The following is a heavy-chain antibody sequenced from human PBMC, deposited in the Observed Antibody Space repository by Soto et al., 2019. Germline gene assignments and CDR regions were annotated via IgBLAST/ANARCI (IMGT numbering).Heavy chain of an antibody. D-gene: IGHD3-9*01. CDR2: IYYSGST. J-gene: IGHJ4*02. CDR3: ARDFDWSFDY. V-gene: IGHV4-59*01. CDR1: GGSISSYY. Sequence: QLQLQESGPGLVKPSETLSLTCTVSGGSISSYYWSWIRQPPGKGLEWIGYIYYSGSTNYNSSLKSRVTISVDTSKNQFSLKLSSVTAADTAVYYCARDFDWSFDYWGQGTLVTVSS.